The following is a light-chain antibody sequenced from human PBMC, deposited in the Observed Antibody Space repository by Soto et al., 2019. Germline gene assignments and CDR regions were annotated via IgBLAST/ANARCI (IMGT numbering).Light chain of an antibody. CDR3: PEAYFRSRT. CDR2: AAS. CDR1: RDVGSD. V-gene: IGKV1-6*01. J-gene: IGKJ1*01. Sequence: RWPLSQSTNMGEKIIITCRASRDVGSDVSWYQQKPGQAPKLVIYAASNLYTGVPSRFSGRRSGTEFTLTIRSLQPEDCAPYYCPEAYFRSRTFGQGTKVDIK.